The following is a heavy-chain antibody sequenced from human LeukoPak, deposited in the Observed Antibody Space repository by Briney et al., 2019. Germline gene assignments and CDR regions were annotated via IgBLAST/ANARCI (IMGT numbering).Heavy chain of an antibody. J-gene: IGHJ4*02. CDR1: GGSFSGYY. V-gene: IGHV4-34*01. Sequence: SETLSLTCAVYGGSFSGYYWSWIRQPPRKGLEWIGEINHSGSTNYNPSLKSRVTISVDTSKNQFSLKLSSVTAADTAVYYCARALSYGDYFDYWGQGTLVTVSS. CDR3: ARALSYGDYFDY. CDR2: INHSGST. D-gene: IGHD4-17*01.